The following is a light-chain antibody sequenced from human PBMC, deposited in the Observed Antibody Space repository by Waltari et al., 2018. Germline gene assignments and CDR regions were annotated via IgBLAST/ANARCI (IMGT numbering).Light chain of an antibody. V-gene: IGLV1-44*01. CDR1: SSNTGSKT. Sequence: QSVLTQPPSAAGAPGPRFTISCSGRSSNTGSKTVNWYQQHPGPAPKLLIYSNNQRPSGVPDRFSGSKSGTSASLAISGLQSEDEADYYCAAWDDSLNGPVFGGGTKLTVL. J-gene: IGLJ3*02. CDR2: SNN. CDR3: AAWDDSLNGPV.